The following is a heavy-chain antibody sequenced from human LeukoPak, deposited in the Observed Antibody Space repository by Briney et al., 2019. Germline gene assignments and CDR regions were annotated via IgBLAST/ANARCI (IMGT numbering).Heavy chain of an antibody. D-gene: IGHD6-19*01. J-gene: IGHJ6*03. V-gene: IGHV3-21*01. Sequence: PGRSLRLSCAASGFTFSSYAMHWVRQAPGKGLEWVSSISSSSRYIYYADSVKGRFTISRDNAKNSLYLQMNSLRAEDTAVYYCARSSGSAVAGEGVYYYYYYMDVWGKGTTVTVSS. CDR2: ISSSSRYI. CDR1: GFTFSSYA. CDR3: ARSSGSAVAGEGVYYYYYYMDV.